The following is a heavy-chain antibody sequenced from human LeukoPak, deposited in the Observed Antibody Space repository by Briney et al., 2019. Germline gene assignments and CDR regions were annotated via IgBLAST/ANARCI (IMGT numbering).Heavy chain of an antibody. V-gene: IGHV3-23*01. D-gene: IGHD6-19*01. Sequence: PGGSLRLSCAASGFTFTDYAMSWVRQAPGKGLEWVSAISGSGGSTYYADFVKGRFSISRDNSKTTLFLQMNSMTAEDTAVYYCARVRGPTISVAGRYFDYWGQGSLVTVSS. J-gene: IGHJ4*03. CDR1: GFTFTDYA. CDR2: ISGSGGST. CDR3: ARVRGPTISVAGRYFDY.